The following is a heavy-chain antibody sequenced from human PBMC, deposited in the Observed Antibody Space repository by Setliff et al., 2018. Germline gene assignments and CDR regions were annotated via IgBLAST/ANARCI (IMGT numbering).Heavy chain of an antibody. J-gene: IGHJ4*02. CDR3: VREIAGTLFY. Sequence: SETLSLTCTVSGDSISSSRYYWAWIRQPPGKGLEWIGNIYYSGTTYSNPSLKSRVTMSVDTSKNQFSLSLHMGSLRAEDMAVYYCVREIAGTLFYWGQGTLVTVSS. D-gene: IGHD2-15*01. V-gene: IGHV4-39*02. CDR2: IYYSGTT. CDR1: GDSISSSRYY.